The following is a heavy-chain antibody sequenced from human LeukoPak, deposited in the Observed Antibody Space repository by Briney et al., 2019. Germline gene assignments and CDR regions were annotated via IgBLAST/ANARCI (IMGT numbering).Heavy chain of an antibody. CDR2: ISNSGSTI. CDR3: ARGSGSYGY. CDR1: GFTFFSYS. D-gene: IGHD3-10*01. V-gene: IGHV3-48*04. Sequence: GGSLRLSCAASGFTFFSYSMSWVRQAPGKGLEWVSYISNSGSTIYYADSVKGRFTISRDNAKSSLYLQMNSLRAEDTAVYYCARGSGSYGYWGQGTLVTVSS. J-gene: IGHJ4*02.